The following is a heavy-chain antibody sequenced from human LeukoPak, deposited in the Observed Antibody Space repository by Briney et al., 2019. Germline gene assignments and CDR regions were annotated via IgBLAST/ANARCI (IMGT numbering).Heavy chain of an antibody. V-gene: IGHV4-34*01. J-gene: IGHJ4*02. CDR2: INHSGST. D-gene: IGHD3-10*01. CDR3: ASSYGSGSYYKGYFDY. Sequence: SETLSLTCAVYGGSFSGYYWSWIRQPPGKGLEWIGEINHSGSTNYNPSLTSRVTISVDTSKNQFSLKLSSVTAADTAVYYCASSYGSGSYYKGYFDYWGQGTLVTVSS. CDR1: GGSFSGYY.